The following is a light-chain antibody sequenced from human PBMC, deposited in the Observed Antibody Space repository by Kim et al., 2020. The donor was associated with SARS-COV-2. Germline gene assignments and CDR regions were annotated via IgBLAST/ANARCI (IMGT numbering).Light chain of an antibody. CDR2: DAS. CDR1: QSISIY. V-gene: IGKV3-11*01. Sequence: EIVLTQSPATLSLSPGERATLSCRASQSISIYFAWYQQKPGQSPSLLIYDASNRATGIPARFTGSGSGTDFSLTISSLRPEDFAFYYCKQHDDCPLTFGEGTKVVIK. CDR3: KQHDDCPLT. J-gene: IGKJ4*01.